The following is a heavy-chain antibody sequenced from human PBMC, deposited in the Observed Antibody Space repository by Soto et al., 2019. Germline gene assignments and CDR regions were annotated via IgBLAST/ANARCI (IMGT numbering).Heavy chain of an antibody. Sequence: EVQLVESGGGLVQPGGSLRLSCAASGFTVNRDYMTWVRQAPGKGLEWVSVIYSGGSTYYTDSVKGRFTISRDNSKNTLYLQMNSLRAEDTAVYYCARAPLYGGQAYWGQGTLVTVSS. CDR1: GFTVNRDY. V-gene: IGHV3-66*01. CDR2: IYSGGST. D-gene: IGHD4-17*01. J-gene: IGHJ4*02. CDR3: ARAPLYGGQAY.